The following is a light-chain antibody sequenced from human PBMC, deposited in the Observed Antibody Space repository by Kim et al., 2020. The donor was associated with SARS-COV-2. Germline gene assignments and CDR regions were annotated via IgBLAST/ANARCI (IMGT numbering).Light chain of an antibody. CDR1: SLRSYY. CDR3: NSRDTSGDRVV. J-gene: IGLJ2*01. V-gene: IGLV3-19*01. Sequence: ALGQTVRITCLGDSLRSYYASWYQQKPGQAPVVVFYGKNTRPSGIPDRFSGSSSGNTASLTITGAQAEDEADYYCNSRDTSGDRVVFGGGTQLTVL. CDR2: GKN.